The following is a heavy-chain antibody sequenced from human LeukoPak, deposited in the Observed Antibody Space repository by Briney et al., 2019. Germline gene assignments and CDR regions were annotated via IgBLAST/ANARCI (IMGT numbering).Heavy chain of an antibody. J-gene: IGHJ4*02. D-gene: IGHD3-9*01. CDR2: ISGSGGST. CDR1: GFTFSSYA. CDR3: ANLGLYDILTGYYVDY. V-gene: IGHV3-23*01. Sequence: GGSLRLSCAASGFTFSSYAMSWVRQAPGKGLEWVSAISGSGGSTYYADSVKGRFTISRDNSKNTLYLQMNSLRAEDTAVYYCANLGLYDILTGYYVDYWGQGTLVTVSS.